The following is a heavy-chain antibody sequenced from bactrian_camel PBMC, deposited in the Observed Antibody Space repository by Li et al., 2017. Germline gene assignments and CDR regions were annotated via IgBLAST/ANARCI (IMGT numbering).Heavy chain of an antibody. D-gene: IGHD6*01. CDR1: GDINSRVC. Sequence: HVQLVESGGGSVQAGGSLRLSCARSGDINSRVCVGWFRQSPGKEREGVASISPMTGITYYTDSVRGRFTISKDNAKNTLYLQLDSLNTEDTAMYYCAKRLRGPASFNGWGQGTQVTVS. J-gene: IGHJ4*01. V-gene: IGHV3S1*01. CDR3: AKRLRGPASFNG. CDR2: ISPMTGIT.